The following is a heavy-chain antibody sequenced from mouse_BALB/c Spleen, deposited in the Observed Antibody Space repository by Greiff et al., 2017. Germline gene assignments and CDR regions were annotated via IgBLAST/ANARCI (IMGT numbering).Heavy chain of an antibody. D-gene: IGHD1-1*01. CDR3: ARSTVVGLDY. V-gene: IGHV1-12*01. CDR2: IYPGNGDT. J-gene: IGHJ2*01. Sequence: QVQLQQPGAELVKPGASVKMSCKASGYTFTSYNMHWVKQTPGQGLEWIGAIYPGNGDTSYNQKFKGKATLTADKSSSTAYMQLSSLTSEDSAVYYCARSTVVGLDYWGQGTTLTVSS. CDR1: GYTFTSYN.